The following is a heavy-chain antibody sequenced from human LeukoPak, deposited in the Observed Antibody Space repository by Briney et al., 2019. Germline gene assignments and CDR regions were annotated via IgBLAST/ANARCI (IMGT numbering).Heavy chain of an antibody. Sequence: SETLSLTCTVSGGSISSYYWSWIRQPPGKGLEWIGYIYYSGSTNYNPSLKSRVTVSVDTSKNQFSLKLSSVTAADTAVYYCARERLYYDTNYFDYWGQGTLVTVSS. CDR2: IYYSGST. CDR1: GGSISSYY. CDR3: ARERLYYDTNYFDY. V-gene: IGHV4-59*01. J-gene: IGHJ4*02. D-gene: IGHD3-22*01.